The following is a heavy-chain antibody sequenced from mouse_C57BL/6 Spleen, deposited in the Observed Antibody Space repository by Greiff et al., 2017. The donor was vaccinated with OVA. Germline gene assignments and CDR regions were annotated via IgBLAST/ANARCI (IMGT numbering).Heavy chain of an antibody. CDR2: IRSKSSNYAT. J-gene: IGHJ4*01. CDR3: VREEIYYGYDRNYAMDY. D-gene: IGHD2-2*01. Sequence: DVQLVESGGGLVQPKGSLKLSCAASGFTFNTYAMHWVRQAPGKGLEWVARIRSKSSNYATYYADSVKDRFTISRDDSQSMLYLQMNNLKTEDTAMYYCVREEIYYGYDRNYAMDYWGQGTSVTVSS. CDR1: GFTFNTYA. V-gene: IGHV10-3*01.